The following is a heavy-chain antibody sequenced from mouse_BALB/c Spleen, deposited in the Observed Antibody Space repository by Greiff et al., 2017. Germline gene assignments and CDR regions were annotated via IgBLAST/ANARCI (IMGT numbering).Heavy chain of an antibody. J-gene: IGHJ3*01. D-gene: IGHD2-3*01. CDR1: GYSITSGYY. V-gene: IGHV3-6*02. CDR2: ISYDGSN. CDR3: ARDGGYSAWFAY. Sequence: DVQLQESGPGLVKPSQSLSLTCSVTGYSITSGYYWNWIRQFPGNKLEWMGYISYDGSNNYNPSLKNRISITRDTSKNQFFLKLNSVTTEDTATYYCARDGGYSAWFAYWGQGTLVTVSA.